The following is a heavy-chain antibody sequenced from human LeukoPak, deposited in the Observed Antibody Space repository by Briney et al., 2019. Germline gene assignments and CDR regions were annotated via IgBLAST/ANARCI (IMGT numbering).Heavy chain of an antibody. D-gene: IGHD3-22*01. CDR3: AREVEDYYDSSGCYFDY. CDR1: GYTFTGYY. Sequence: ASVKVSCKASGYTFTGYYMHWVRQAPGQGLEWMGWISPNSGGTNYAQKFQGRVTMTRDTSISTAYMELSRLRSDDTAVYYCAREVEDYYDSSGCYFDYWGQGTLVTVS. J-gene: IGHJ4*02. CDR2: ISPNSGGT. V-gene: IGHV1-2*02.